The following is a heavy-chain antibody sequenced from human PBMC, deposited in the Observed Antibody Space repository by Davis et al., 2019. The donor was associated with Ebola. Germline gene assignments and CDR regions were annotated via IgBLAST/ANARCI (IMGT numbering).Heavy chain of an antibody. CDR3: ARVGEDGSSDY. CDR2: IRSKTYGGKP. J-gene: IGHJ4*02. Sequence: GESLKISCAGYGFSFGDYAINWVRQAPGKGLEWVGFIRSKTYGGKPAYAASVKGRFTISRDDSKNTLYLQMNSLRAEDTAVYYCARVGEDGSSDYWGQGTLITVSS. CDR1: GFSFGDYA. D-gene: IGHD1-26*01. V-gene: IGHV3-49*04.